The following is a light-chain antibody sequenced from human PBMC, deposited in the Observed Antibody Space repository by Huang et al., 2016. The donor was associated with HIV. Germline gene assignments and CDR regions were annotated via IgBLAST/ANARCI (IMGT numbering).Light chain of an antibody. CDR1: QDINRW. CDR2: AAS. Sequence: DIQMTQSPSSVSASVGDRISFTCRASQDINRWLAWYQQKPGKAPKLLIYAASTLQGGVPSRCSGRGSGTGFTLTINNLQPEDFATYFCQQAVSFPLTFGGGTKVEIK. CDR3: QQAVSFPLT. V-gene: IGKV1-12*01. J-gene: IGKJ4*01.